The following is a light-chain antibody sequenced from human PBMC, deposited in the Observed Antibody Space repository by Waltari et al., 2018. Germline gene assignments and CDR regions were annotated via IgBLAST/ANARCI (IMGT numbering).Light chain of an antibody. CDR3: SSFTSSSTYVL. J-gene: IGLJ2*01. CDR1: SRDFGSYNI. Sequence: QSALTQPASVSGSPGQSITISCTGTSRDFGSYNIVSWYQQHPGKAPKLVIYDVNKRPSGVSNRFSGYKSGNTASLTISGLQAEDEADYHCSSFTSSSTYVLFGGGTRLTVL. V-gene: IGLV2-14*02. CDR2: DVN.